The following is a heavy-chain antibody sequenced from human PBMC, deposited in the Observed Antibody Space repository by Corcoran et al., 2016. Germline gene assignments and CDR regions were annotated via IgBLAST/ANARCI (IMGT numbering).Heavy chain of an antibody. D-gene: IGHD2-15*01. CDR3: TTEPVYCSGGSCFEYNWFDP. CDR2: IKSKTDGGTT. V-gene: IGHV3-15*01. J-gene: IGHJ5*02. Sequence: EVQLVESGGGLVKPGGSLRLSCAASGFTFSNAWMSWVRQAPGKGLEWVGRIKSKTDGGTTDYAAPVKGRFTISREDSKNTLYLQMNSLKTEDTAVYYCTTEPVYCSGGSCFEYNWFDPWGQGTLVTVSS. CDR1: GFTFSNAW.